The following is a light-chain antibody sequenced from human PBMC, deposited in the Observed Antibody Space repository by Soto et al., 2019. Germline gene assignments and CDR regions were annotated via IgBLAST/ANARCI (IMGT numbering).Light chain of an antibody. Sequence: EVVLTQSPGTLSLSPGARATLSCRASQYVSNTYLAWYQQRPGQAPRLLIYGTSTRATGIPDRLSGSGSGTDFTLTISRLESEDLAVYYCQQYGMSPFSFGGGTKVEIK. J-gene: IGKJ4*01. CDR1: QYVSNTY. CDR3: QQYGMSPFS. V-gene: IGKV3-20*01. CDR2: GTS.